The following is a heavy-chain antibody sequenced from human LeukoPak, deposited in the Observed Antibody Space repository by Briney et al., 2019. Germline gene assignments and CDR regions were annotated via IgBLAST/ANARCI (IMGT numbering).Heavy chain of an antibody. J-gene: IGHJ5*02. CDR2: ISAYNGNT. CDR3: ARDWGGSSDYRVWFDP. Sequence: GASVKVSCKASGYTFTSYGISWVRQAPGQGLEWMGWISAYNGNTNYAQKLQGRVTMTTDTSTSTAYMELRSLRSDDTAVSYCARDWGGSSDYRVWFDPWGQGTLVTVSS. CDR1: GYTFTSYG. D-gene: IGHD2-15*01. V-gene: IGHV1-18*01.